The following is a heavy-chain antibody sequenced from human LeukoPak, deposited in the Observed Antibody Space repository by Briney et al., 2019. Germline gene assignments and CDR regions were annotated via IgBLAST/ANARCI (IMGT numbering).Heavy chain of an antibody. CDR3: AKDLHGGYYYDSSGYLSY. D-gene: IGHD3-22*01. J-gene: IGHJ4*02. Sequence: PGGSLRLSCAASGFTVSSNYMSWVRQAPGKGLEWVSVIYSGGSTYYADSVKGRFTISRDNSKNTLYLQMNSLRAEDTAVYYCAKDLHGGYYYDSSGYLSYWGQGTLVTVSS. CDR2: IYSGGST. CDR1: GFTVSSNY. V-gene: IGHV3-66*01.